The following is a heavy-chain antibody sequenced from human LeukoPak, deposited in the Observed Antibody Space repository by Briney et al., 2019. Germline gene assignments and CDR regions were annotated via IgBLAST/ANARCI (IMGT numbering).Heavy chain of an antibody. D-gene: IGHD6-13*01. V-gene: IGHV1-69*05. CDR1: GGTFSSYA. Sequence: GASVKVSCKASGGTFSSYAISWVRQAPGQGLEWMGGIIPIFGTASYAQKFQGRVTMTTDTSTSTAYMELRSLRSDDTAVYYCARGTGYSSSWYVGGFDPWGQGTLVTVSS. CDR3: ARGTGYSSSWYVGGFDP. J-gene: IGHJ5*02. CDR2: IIPIFGTA.